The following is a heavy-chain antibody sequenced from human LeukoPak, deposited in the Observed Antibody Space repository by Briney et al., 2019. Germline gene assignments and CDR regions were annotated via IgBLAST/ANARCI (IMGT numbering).Heavy chain of an antibody. CDR1: GDSVSSNSAS. D-gene: IGHD1-26*01. CDR3: ARDPDSSYEWGPFDP. J-gene: IGHJ5*02. Sequence: SQTLSLTCAISGDSVSSNSASWNWIRQSPSRGLECLGRTYYRSKWNTDYAVSVKGRITINPDTSKNQFSLYLNSVTPEDTAVYYCARDPDSSYEWGPFDPWGQRTLVTVSS. V-gene: IGHV6-1*01. CDR2: TYYRSKWNT.